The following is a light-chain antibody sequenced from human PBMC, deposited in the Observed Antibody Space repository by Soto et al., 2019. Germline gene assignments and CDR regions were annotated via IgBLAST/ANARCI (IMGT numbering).Light chain of an antibody. CDR1: SSNMGSNT. CDR2: TND. CDR3: AVWDDRLNGHV. J-gene: IGLJ1*01. Sequence: QPLLTQPPPASWTPRQRVTISFYGSSSNMGSNTVHWFQQFPGTAPKLLIYTNDQRPSGVPDRFTGSNSGTSASLAISGLQFEDEADYYCAVWDDRLNGHVFGTGTKVTVL. V-gene: IGLV1-44*01.